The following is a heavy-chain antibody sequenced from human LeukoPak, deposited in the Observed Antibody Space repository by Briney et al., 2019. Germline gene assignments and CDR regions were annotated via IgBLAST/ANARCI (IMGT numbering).Heavy chain of an antibody. V-gene: IGHV4-59*08. Sequence: PSETLSLTCTVSGGSISSYYWSWIRQPPGKGLEWIGYIYYSGSTNYNPSLKSRVTISVDTSKNQFSLKLSSVTAADTAVYYCARRSAAGEIDAFDIWGQGTMVTVSS. CDR1: GGSISSYY. CDR2: IYYSGST. J-gene: IGHJ3*02. D-gene: IGHD6-13*01. CDR3: ARRSAAGEIDAFDI.